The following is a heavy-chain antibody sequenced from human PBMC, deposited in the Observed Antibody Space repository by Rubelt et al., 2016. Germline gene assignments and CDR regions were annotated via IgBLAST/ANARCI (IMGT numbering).Heavy chain of an antibody. CDR3: ARSPLLRH. V-gene: IGHV4-34*01. CDR1: GGSFSGYY. Sequence: QVQLQQWGAGLLKPSETLSLTCAVYGGSFSGYYWSWIRQPPGKGLEWIGEINHSGSTNYNPSLKSRVTISVDTSKNQFSLKLRSVTAADTAVYYCARSPLLRHWGQGTLVTVSS. J-gene: IGHJ4*02. CDR2: INHSGST.